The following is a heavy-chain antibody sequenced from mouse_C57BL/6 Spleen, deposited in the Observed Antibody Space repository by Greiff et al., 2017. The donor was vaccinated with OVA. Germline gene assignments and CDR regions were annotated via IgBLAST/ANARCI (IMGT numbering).Heavy chain of an antibody. J-gene: IGHJ4*01. Sequence: EVKLMESGGGLVQPGGSLSLSCAASGFTFTDYYMSWVRQPPGKALEWLGFIRNKANGYTTEYSASVKGRFTISRDNSQSILYLQMNALRAEDSATYYCARYPLGSSPYYYAMDYWGQGTSVTVSS. CDR1: GFTFTDYY. CDR3: ARYPLGSSPYYYAMDY. CDR2: IRNKANGYTT. D-gene: IGHD1-1*01. V-gene: IGHV7-3*01.